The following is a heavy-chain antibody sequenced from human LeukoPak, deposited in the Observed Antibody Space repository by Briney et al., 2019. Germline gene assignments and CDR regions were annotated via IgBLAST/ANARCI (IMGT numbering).Heavy chain of an antibody. Sequence: EGSLRLSCAASGFTFSSYAMSWVRQAPGKGLEWVAHMSYDEGTKYYADSVKGRFTISRDNSKNTLYLQMNSLRAEDTAFYYCARGGAYCRGDCPLDAFDPWGQGTMVTVSS. CDR2: MSYDEGTK. CDR3: ARGGAYCRGDCPLDAFDP. CDR1: GFTFSSYA. D-gene: IGHD2-21*02. V-gene: IGHV3-30-3*01. J-gene: IGHJ3*01.